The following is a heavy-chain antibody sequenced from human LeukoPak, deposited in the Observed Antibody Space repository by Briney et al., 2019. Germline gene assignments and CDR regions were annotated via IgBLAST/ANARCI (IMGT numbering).Heavy chain of an antibody. J-gene: IGHJ4*02. Sequence: ASVKVSCKASGCTFTNYAMNWVRQAPGQGLEWMGWISAYNGNTNYAQKLQGRVTMTTDTSTSTAYMELRSLRSDDTAVYYCARARRELDYWGQGTLVTVSS. D-gene: IGHD1-26*01. CDR3: ARARRELDY. V-gene: IGHV1-18*01. CDR2: ISAYNGNT. CDR1: GCTFTNYA.